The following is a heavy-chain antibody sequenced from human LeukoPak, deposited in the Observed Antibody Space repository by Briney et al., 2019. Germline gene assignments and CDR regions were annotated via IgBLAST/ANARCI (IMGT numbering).Heavy chain of an antibody. CDR3: ARDRLWFGEFTNDAFDI. D-gene: IGHD3-10*01. J-gene: IGHJ3*02. CDR1: GFTFSSYA. V-gene: IGHV3-30*04. Sequence: GGSLRLSCAASGFTFSSYAMHWVRQAPGKGLEWVAVISYDGSNKYYADSVKGRFTISRDNSKNTLYLQMNSLRAEDTAVYYCARDRLWFGEFTNDAFDIWGQGTMVTVSP. CDR2: ISYDGSNK.